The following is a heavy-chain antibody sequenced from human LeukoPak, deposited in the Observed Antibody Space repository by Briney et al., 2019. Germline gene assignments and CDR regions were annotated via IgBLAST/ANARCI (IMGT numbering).Heavy chain of an antibody. D-gene: IGHD5-18*01. CDR1: GFTFSNAW. V-gene: IGHV3-21*01. CDR2: ISSSSPYI. J-gene: IGHJ4*02. Sequence: PGGSLRLSCAASGFTFSNAWMTWVRQAPGKGLEWVSSISSSSPYIYYTDSVKGRFTISRDNAKNSLYLQMNSLRAEDTAVYYCARVYSRVGPFDYWGQGTLVTVSS. CDR3: ARVYSRVGPFDY.